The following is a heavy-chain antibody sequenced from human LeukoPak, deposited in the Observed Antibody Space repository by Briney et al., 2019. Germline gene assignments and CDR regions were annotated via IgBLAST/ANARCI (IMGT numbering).Heavy chain of an antibody. CDR1: GYSFISNH. Sequence: ASVKVSCKASGYSFISNHIYWVRQAPGQGLELMGWIMPDISESRSAQNFQGRVTMTWDTSITSAYMELSSLTSDDTAVYFCAREAGLKGLDVWGQGTMVTVSS. V-gene: IGHV1-2*02. J-gene: IGHJ3*01. CDR2: IMPDISES. CDR3: AREAGLKGLDV.